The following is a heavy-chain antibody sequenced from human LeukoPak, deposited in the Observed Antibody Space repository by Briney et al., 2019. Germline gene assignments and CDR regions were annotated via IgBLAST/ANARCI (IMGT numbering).Heavy chain of an antibody. CDR2: IDTDGTIT. CDR1: GYIFSSYW. J-gene: IGHJ4*02. D-gene: IGHD1-20*01. CDR3: TKDLTGKEDY. V-gene: IGHV3-74*01. Sequence: GGSLRLSFSGSGYIFSSYWMHWVRQAPGEGLVWVSRIDTDGTITTYADSVKGRFTISRDNAKNTLYLQMNTLRIEDTGVYYCTKDLTGKEDYWGQGTLVTVSS.